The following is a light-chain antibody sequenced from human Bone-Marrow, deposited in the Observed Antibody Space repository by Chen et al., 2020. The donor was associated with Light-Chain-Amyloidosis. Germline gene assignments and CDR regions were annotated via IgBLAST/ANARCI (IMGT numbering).Light chain of an antibody. CDR2: DDS. CDR1: NIGSKS. V-gene: IGLV3-21*03. Sequence: SYVLTQPPSVSVAPGKTARITCGGNNIGSKSVHWYQQKQGQAPVLVVYDDSDRPSGIPERFSGYNAGNTSTLTISRVEARDDADYYCQLWDSSSDHVIFGGGTKLTVL. J-gene: IGLJ2*01. CDR3: QLWDSSSDHVI.